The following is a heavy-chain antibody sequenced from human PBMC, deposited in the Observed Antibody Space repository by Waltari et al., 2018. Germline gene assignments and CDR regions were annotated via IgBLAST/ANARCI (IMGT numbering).Heavy chain of an antibody. CDR1: GYTLTESS. Sequence: QVQLVQSGAEVKKPGASVKVSCKVSGYTLTESSMHWVRQPPGKGLEWMGGFEPEDGEKIYAQKCQGRVTMNEDTWTDTAYMELSSLRSEDTAVYECETELGDNFDYWGQGTLVTVSS. CDR3: ETELGDNFDY. V-gene: IGHV1-24*01. CDR2: FEPEDGEK. D-gene: IGHD3-10*01. J-gene: IGHJ4*02.